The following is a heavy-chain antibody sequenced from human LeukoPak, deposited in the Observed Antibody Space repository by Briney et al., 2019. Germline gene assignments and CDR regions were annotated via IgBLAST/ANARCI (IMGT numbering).Heavy chain of an antibody. CDR3: RPVGRTTYYYDMDV. Sequence: GGSLRLSCAASEFTFRNYAMSWVRQAPGKGLEWVSTIGIGTTDTYYADSVRGRFTISRDNSKNTLYLQMNNLRDEDTAVYYCRPVGRTTYYYDMDVWGKGTTVTVSS. J-gene: IGHJ6*03. D-gene: IGHD1-1*01. CDR2: IGIGTTDT. V-gene: IGHV3-23*01. CDR1: EFTFRNYA.